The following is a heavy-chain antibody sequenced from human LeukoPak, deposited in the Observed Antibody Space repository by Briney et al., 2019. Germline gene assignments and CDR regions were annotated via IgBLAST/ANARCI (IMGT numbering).Heavy chain of an antibody. D-gene: IGHD6-25*01. J-gene: IGHJ4*02. Sequence: GGSLRLSCAVSGFTVSSNYMSWVRQAPGKGLEWVSVIYSGGSTYYADSVKGRFTISRDNSKNTLYLQMNSLRAEDTAVYYCARAQRLGYFDYWGQGTLVTVSS. CDR3: ARAQRLGYFDY. CDR2: IYSGGST. CDR1: GFTVSSNY. V-gene: IGHV3-66*01.